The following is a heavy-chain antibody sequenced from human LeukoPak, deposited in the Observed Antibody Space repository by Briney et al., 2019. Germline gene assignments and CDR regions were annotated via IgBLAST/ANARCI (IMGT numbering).Heavy chain of an antibody. D-gene: IGHD2-2*01. Sequence: GGSLRLSCAASGFTFSSYAMSWVRQAPGEGLEWVSAISGSGGSTYYADSVKGRFTISRDNSKNTLYLQMNSLRAEDTAVHYCASRGFVVVARVDYWGQGTLVTVSS. CDR1: GFTFSSYA. V-gene: IGHV3-23*01. CDR3: ASRGFVVVARVDY. J-gene: IGHJ4*02. CDR2: ISGSGGST.